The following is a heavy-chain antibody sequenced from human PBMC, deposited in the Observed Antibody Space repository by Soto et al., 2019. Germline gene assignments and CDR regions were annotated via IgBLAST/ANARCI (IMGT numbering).Heavy chain of an antibody. CDR1: GYSFNTYW. D-gene: IGHD5-18*01. Sequence: GESLKISCMGSGYSFNTYWIAWVRQMPGKGLEWMGIIYPGDFDTRYSPSFQGHVSMSVDKSISTAYLQWSSLETSDTAMYFCARLLGYSYGHQELFDYWGQRTPGTVS. CDR2: IYPGDFDT. CDR3: ARLLGYSYGHQELFDY. J-gene: IGHJ4*02. V-gene: IGHV5-51*01.